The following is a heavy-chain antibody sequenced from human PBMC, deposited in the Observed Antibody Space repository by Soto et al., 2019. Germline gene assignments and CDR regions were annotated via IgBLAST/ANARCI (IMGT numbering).Heavy chain of an antibody. CDR2: INAGNGNT. Sequence: QVQLVQSGAEVKKPGASVKVSCKASGYTFTSYAMHWVRQAPGQRLEWMGWINAGNGNTKYSQKFQGRVTITRDTSASTSYMELSSLRSEDTAVYYWARGGGSYLLYYYYGMDVWGQGTTVTVSS. CDR1: GYTFTSYA. V-gene: IGHV1-3*01. CDR3: ARGGGSYLLYYYYGMDV. D-gene: IGHD1-26*01. J-gene: IGHJ6*02.